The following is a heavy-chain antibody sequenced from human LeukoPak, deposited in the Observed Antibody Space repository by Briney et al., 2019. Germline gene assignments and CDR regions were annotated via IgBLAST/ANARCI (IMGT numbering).Heavy chain of an antibody. Sequence: GGSLRLSCAASGFTFSSYWMSWVRQAPGKGLEWVANIKQDGSEKYYVDSVKGRFTISRDNAKNSLYLQTNSLRAEDTAVYYCARDMTHYYGSGSLDYWGQGTLVTVSS. CDR2: IKQDGSEK. V-gene: IGHV3-7*01. CDR3: ARDMTHYYGSGSLDY. J-gene: IGHJ4*02. CDR1: GFTFSSYW. D-gene: IGHD3-10*01.